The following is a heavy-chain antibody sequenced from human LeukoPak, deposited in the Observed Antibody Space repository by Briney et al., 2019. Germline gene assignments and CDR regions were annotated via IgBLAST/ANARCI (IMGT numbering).Heavy chain of an antibody. CDR1: GFTFSSYW. D-gene: IGHD3-10*01. Sequence: PGGSLRLSCAASGFTFSSYWMHWVRQAPGKGLVWVSRINSDGSSASYADSVKGRFTISRDNSKNTLYLQMNSLRAEDTAVYYCARDIDGRIWFGELLPDYFDYWGQGTLVTVSS. CDR3: ARDIDGRIWFGELLPDYFDY. J-gene: IGHJ4*02. CDR2: INSDGSSA. V-gene: IGHV3-74*01.